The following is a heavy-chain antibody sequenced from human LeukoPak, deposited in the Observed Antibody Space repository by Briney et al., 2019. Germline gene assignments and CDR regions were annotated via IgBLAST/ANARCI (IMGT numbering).Heavy chain of an antibody. CDR2: IYYSGST. V-gene: IGHV4-30-4*01. Sequence: SETLSLTCTVSGGSISSDDYYWSRIRRPPGKGLEWIGYIYYSGSTYYNPSLKSRVAMSVDMSKNQFSLKLSSVTVADTAVYYCAREDFYYFDSSGYYLYWGQGTLATVSS. CDR1: GGSISSDDYY. D-gene: IGHD3-22*01. CDR3: AREDFYYFDSSGYYLY. J-gene: IGHJ4*02.